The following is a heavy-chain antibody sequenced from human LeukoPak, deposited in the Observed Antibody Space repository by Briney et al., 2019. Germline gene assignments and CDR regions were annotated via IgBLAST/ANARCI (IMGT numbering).Heavy chain of an antibody. Sequence: ASVKVSCKASGYTFTSYGISWVRPAPGQGLEWMGWISAYNGNTNYAQKLQGRVTMTTDTSTSTAYIELRSLRSDDTAVYYCARDIVVVPAAIYYYYYGMDVWGKGTTVTVSS. CDR3: ARDIVVVPAAIYYYYYGMDV. V-gene: IGHV1-18*04. CDR2: ISAYNGNT. J-gene: IGHJ6*04. CDR1: GYTFTSYG. D-gene: IGHD2-2*01.